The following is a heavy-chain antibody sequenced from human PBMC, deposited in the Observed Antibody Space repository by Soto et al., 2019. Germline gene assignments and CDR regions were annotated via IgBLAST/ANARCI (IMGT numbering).Heavy chain of an antibody. D-gene: IGHD3-10*01. CDR3: ATVFGFGGMDV. CDR1: GGSISSAGYY. J-gene: IGHJ6*02. CDR2: IYYSGST. V-gene: IGHV4-31*03. Sequence: QVQLQESGPGLVKPSQTLSLTCTVSGGSISSAGYYCSWIRQHPGKGLEWIGYIYYSGSTYYNPSLKSRVTISVDTSKNQFSLKLSSVTAADTAVYYCATVFGFGGMDVWGQGTTVTVSS.